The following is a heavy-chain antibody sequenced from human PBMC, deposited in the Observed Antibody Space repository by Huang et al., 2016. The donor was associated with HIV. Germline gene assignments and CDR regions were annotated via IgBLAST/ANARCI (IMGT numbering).Heavy chain of an antibody. D-gene: IGHD6-13*01. CDR3: ASQHIGAAATWF. J-gene: IGHJ4*02. V-gene: IGHV4-39*01. CDR1: GAFISSTNYY. Sequence: QLQLQESGPGQVKPSETLSLTCTVSGAFISSTNYYWGWIRQSPGKGLEWVGSVYQSGITNYNPSLKSRVTLSVNTSRNQFSLRLNSVTAADTAVYYCASQHIGAAATWFWGRGTQVAVSS. CDR2: VYQSGIT.